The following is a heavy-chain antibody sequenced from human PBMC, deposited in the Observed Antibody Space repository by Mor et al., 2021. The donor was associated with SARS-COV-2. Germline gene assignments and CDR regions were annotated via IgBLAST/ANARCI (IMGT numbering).Heavy chain of an antibody. J-gene: IGHJ6*02. CDR3: ATGPSWAIFGVVVPPPYQYYYGMDV. Sequence: RIKSKSEGETVDYAAPVKDRFTISRDDSQNMLFLQMNSLKAEDTAVYYCATGPSWAIFGVVVPPPYQYYYGMDVWGQGTSVTVSS. D-gene: IGHD3-3*01. V-gene: IGHV3-15*01. CDR2: IKSKSEGETV.